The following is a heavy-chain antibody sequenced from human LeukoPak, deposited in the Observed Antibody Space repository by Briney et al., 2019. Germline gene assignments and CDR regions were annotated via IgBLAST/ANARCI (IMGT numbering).Heavy chain of an antibody. CDR2: IYYSGST. J-gene: IGHJ3*02. CDR3: ARNDAFDI. V-gene: IGHV4-59*01. Sequence: SETLSLTCTVSGVSISSYYWSWIRQPPGKGLEWIGYIYYSGSTNYNPSLKSRVTISVDTSKNQFSLKLSSVTAADTAVYYCARNDAFDIWGQGTMVTVSS. CDR1: GVSISSYY.